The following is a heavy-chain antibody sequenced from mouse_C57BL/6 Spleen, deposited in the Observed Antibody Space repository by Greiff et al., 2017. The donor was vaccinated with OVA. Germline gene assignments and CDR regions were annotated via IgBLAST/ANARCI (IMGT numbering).Heavy chain of an antibody. CDR1: GYSITSGYY. CDR3: AREDDYEGFDY. D-gene: IGHD2-4*01. J-gene: IGHJ2*01. CDR2: ISYDGSN. V-gene: IGHV3-6*01. Sequence: EVKLQESGPGLVKPTQSLSLTCSVTGYSITSGYYWNWIRQFPGNKLEWMGYISYDGSNNYNPSLKNRISITRDTSKNQFFLKLNSVTTEDTATYYCAREDDYEGFDYWGQGTTLTVSS.